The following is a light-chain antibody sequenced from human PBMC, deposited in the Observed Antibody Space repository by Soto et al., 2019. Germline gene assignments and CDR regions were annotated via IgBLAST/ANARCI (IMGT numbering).Light chain of an antibody. Sequence: EIVMTQSPATLSVSPGERATLSCRASQTVSSNLAWYQQKPGQAPRLLIYGASTRATGLPARSSGSGSGTEFTLTISSLQSEDFAVYYCQQYNNWPLTFGQGTKVEIK. CDR1: QTVSSN. CDR2: GAS. J-gene: IGKJ1*01. V-gene: IGKV3-15*01. CDR3: QQYNNWPLT.